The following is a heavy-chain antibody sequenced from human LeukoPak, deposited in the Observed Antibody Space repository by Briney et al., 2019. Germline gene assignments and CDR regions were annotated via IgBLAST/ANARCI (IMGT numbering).Heavy chain of an antibody. D-gene: IGHD3-10*01. CDR1: GVSISSSSYY. V-gene: IGHV4-39*01. CDR3: ARGSRTPDY. CDR2: IYYSGST. J-gene: IGHJ4*02. Sequence: SETLSLTCTVSGVSISSSSYYWGWIRQPPGKGLEWIGSIYYSGSTYYNPSLKSRVTISVDMSKNQFSLKLSSVTAADTAVYFCARGSRTPDYWGQGTLVTVSS.